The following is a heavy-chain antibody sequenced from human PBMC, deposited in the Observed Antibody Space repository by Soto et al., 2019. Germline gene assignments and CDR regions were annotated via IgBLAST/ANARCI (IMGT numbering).Heavy chain of an antibody. V-gene: IGHV1-69*13. CDR2: IIPIFGTA. CDR3: ARKPSPYGGNSGGSGCAFDI. D-gene: IGHD3-10*01. J-gene: IGHJ3*02. CDR1: GSTISCYA. Sequence: SVDVSCKASGSTISCYAFSLVRQAPGQGLEWMGGIIPIFGTANYAQKFQGRVTITADESTSTAYMELSSLRSEDTAVYYCARKPSPYGGNSGGSGCAFDIWGQGTMVTVSS.